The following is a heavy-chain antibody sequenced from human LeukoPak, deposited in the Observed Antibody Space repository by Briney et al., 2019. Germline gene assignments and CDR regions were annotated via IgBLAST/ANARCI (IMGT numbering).Heavy chain of an antibody. J-gene: IGHJ6*02. CDR2: ISSSGSTI. D-gene: IGHD5-12*01. CDR3: ARDRPIKDSGYDVRGMDV. V-gene: IGHV3-11*01. CDR1: GFTFSDYY. Sequence: GGSLRLSCAASGFTFSDYYMSWIRQAPGKGLEWVSYISSSGSTIYYADSVKGRFTISRDNAKNSLYLQMNSLRAEDTAVYYCARDRPIKDSGYDVRGMDVWGQGTTVTVSS.